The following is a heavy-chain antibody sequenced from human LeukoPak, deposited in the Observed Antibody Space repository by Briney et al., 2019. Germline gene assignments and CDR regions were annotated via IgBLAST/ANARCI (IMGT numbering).Heavy chain of an antibody. D-gene: IGHD3-16*01. CDR2: INPKTGGT. CDR3: AREEGLGSLDY. J-gene: IGHJ4*02. V-gene: IGHV1-2*06. CDR1: GYTFTGYY. Sequence: ASVKVSCKASGYTFTGYYMHWVRQAPGQGLEWMGRINPKTGGTNYAQMFQGRVTMTRDTSINTAYMELSRLRSDDTAMYYCAREEGLGSLDYWGQGTLITVSS.